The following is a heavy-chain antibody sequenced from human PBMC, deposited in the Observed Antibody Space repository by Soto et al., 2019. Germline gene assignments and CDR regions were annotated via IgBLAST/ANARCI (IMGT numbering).Heavy chain of an antibody. Sequence: SETLSLTCTVSGGSISSSSYYWGWIRQPPGKGLEWIGSIYYSGSTYYNPSLKSRVTISVDTSKNQFSLKLNSVTAADTAVYYCARRGDITTLYDYWGQGTLVTVSS. CDR3: ARRGDITTLYDY. V-gene: IGHV4-39*01. CDR2: IYYSGST. CDR1: GGSISSSSYY. J-gene: IGHJ4*02. D-gene: IGHD1-1*01.